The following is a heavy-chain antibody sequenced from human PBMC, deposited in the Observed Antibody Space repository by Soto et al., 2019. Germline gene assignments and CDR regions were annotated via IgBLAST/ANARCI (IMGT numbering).Heavy chain of an antibody. Sequence: SETLSLTFTLSGGSISSYYCSRIRQPPGKGLEWIGYIYYSGSTNYNPSLKSRVTISVDTSKNQFSLKLSSVTAADTAVYYCASPGGGHYGGSYAFDIWGQGTMVTVS. CDR2: IYYSGST. CDR1: GGSISSYY. J-gene: IGHJ3*02. CDR3: ASPGGGHYGGSYAFDI. V-gene: IGHV4-59*01. D-gene: IGHD2-15*01.